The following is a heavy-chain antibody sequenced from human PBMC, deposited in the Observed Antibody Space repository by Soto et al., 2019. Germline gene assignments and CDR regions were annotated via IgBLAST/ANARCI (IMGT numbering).Heavy chain of an antibody. J-gene: IGHJ6*02. Sequence: LRLSCAASGFTFSNYAMSWVRQAPGKGLQWVSAISGSGGSTYYADSVKGRFTISRDNSKNTLYLQMNSLRAEDTAVYYCAKGAPITMVRGVRDYYYYGMDVWGQGTTVTV. CDR3: AKGAPITMVRGVRDYYYYGMDV. CDR1: GFTFSNYA. V-gene: IGHV3-23*01. D-gene: IGHD3-10*01. CDR2: ISGSGGST.